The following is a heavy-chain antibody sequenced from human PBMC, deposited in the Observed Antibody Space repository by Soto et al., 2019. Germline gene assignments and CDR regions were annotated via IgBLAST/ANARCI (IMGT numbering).Heavy chain of an antibody. Sequence: VESGGDLVQPGGSLRLSCASSGFTFSRHCMHWVRQAPGKCLVWVARVNDDGSRTAYGDSVRGRFTISRDNAKNTPYPQIGRQRSGTTAVYYCARDLITASGGANWYFALWGRGTLVSVSP. J-gene: IGHJ2*01. CDR3: ARDLITASGGANWYFAL. V-gene: IGHV3-74*01. D-gene: IGHD1-1*01. CDR1: GFTFSRHC. CDR2: VNDDGSRT.